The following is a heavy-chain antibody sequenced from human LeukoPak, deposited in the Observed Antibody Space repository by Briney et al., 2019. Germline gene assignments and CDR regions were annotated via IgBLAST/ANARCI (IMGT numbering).Heavy chain of an antibody. D-gene: IGHD4/OR15-4a*01. Sequence: GGSLRLSCAASGFTFSSYGMSWVRQAPGRGLEWVSAISGSGGSTYYADSVKGRFTISRDNSKNTLYLQMNSLRAEDTAVYYCARRAGAYSHPYDYWGQGTLVTVSS. V-gene: IGHV3-23*01. CDR2: ISGSGGST. CDR1: GFTFSSYG. J-gene: IGHJ4*02. CDR3: ARRAGAYSHPYDY.